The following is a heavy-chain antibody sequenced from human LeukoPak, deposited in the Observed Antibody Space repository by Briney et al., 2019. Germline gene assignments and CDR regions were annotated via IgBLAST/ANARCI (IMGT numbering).Heavy chain of an antibody. J-gene: IGHJ4*02. V-gene: IGHV4-59*01. D-gene: IGHD3-10*01. Sequence: PSETLSLTCTVSGGSISSYYWSWIRQPPGKGLEWIGYIYYSGSTNYNPSLKSRVTISVDTSKNQFSLKLSSVTAADTAVYYGASGSGSYYNPKTFDYWGQGTLVTVSS. CDR3: ASGSGSYYNPKTFDY. CDR1: GGSISSYY. CDR2: IYYSGST.